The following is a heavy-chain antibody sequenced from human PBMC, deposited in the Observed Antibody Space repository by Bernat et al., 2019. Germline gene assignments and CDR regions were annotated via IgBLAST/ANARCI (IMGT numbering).Heavy chain of an antibody. CDR3: ARDWGDLGYCSGGSCYSPFDY. J-gene: IGHJ4*02. D-gene: IGHD2-15*01. Sequence: EVQLVESGGGLVKPGGSLRLSCAASGFTFSSYSMNWVRQAPGKGLEWVSSIISSSSYIYYADSVKGRFTISRDNAKNSLYLQMNILRAEDTAVYYCARDWGDLGYCSGGSCYSPFDYWGQGTLVTVSS. V-gene: IGHV3-21*01. CDR2: IISSSSYI. CDR1: GFTFSSYS.